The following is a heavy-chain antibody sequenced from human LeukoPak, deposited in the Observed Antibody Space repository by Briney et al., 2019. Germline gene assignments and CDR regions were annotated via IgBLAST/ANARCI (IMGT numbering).Heavy chain of an antibody. J-gene: IGHJ2*01. CDR3: ARDPLPMITFGGVIVDWYFDL. V-gene: IGHV1-69*04. CDR1: GGTXSSYA. D-gene: IGHD3-16*02. CDR2: IIPILGIA. Sequence: GSSVKVSCKASGGTXSSYAISWVRQAPGQGLEWMRRIIPILGIANYAQKFQGRVTITADKSTSTAYMELSSLRSEDTAVYYCARDPLPMITFGGVIVDWYFDLWGRGTLVTVSS.